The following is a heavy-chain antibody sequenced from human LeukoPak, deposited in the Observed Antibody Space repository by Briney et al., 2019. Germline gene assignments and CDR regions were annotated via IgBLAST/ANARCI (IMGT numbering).Heavy chain of an antibody. V-gene: IGHV3-30*18. CDR3: AELGITMIGGV. CDR2: ISYDGSNK. D-gene: IGHD3-10*02. CDR1: GFTFSRYG. J-gene: IGHJ6*04. Sequence: GRSLRLSCAASGFTFSRYGMHWVRQAPGKGLEWVAVISYDGSNKYFADSVKGRFTISRDNSKNTLYLQMNSLRAEDTAVYYCAELGITMIGGVWGKGTTVTISS.